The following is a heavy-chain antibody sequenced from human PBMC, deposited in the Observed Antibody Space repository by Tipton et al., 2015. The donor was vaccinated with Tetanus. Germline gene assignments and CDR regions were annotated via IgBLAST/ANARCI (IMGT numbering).Heavy chain of an antibody. Sequence: TLSLTCTVSGGSISSSSYYWGWIRQPPGKGLEWIGSIYYSGSTNYNPSLKSRVTISVDTSKNQFSLKLSSVTAADTAVYYCARDYIVGASGAYWFDPWGQGTLVTVSS. J-gene: IGHJ5*02. CDR2: IYYSGST. CDR1: GGSISSSSYY. D-gene: IGHD1-26*01. CDR3: ARDYIVGASGAYWFDP. V-gene: IGHV4-39*07.